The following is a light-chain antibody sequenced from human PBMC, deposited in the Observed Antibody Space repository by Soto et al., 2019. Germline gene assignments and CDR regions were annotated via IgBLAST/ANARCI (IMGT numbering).Light chain of an antibody. Sequence: QSALTQPASVSGSPGQSITIPCTGTSSDVGSYNLVSWFQQHPGKVPKLIIYEGTKRPSGVSDRFSGSKSGNTASLTISGLQAEDEADYYCSSYTSSTAYVFGTGTKLTVL. J-gene: IGLJ1*01. CDR1: SSDVGSYNL. CDR3: SSYTSSTAYV. V-gene: IGLV2-14*02. CDR2: EGT.